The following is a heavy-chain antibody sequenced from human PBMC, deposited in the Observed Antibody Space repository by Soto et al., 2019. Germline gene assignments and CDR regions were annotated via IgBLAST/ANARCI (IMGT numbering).Heavy chain of an antibody. J-gene: IGHJ4*02. CDR2: ISSSSSTI. CDR1: GFTFSSYI. V-gene: IGHV3-48*01. CDR3: ARDIVVVPAAPQVNIDY. Sequence: GGSLRLSCAASGFTFSSYIMNWVRQAPGKGLEWVSYISSSSSTIYYADSVKGRFTISRDNAKNSLYLQMNSLRAEDTAVYYCARDIVVVPAAPQVNIDYWGQGTLVTVSS. D-gene: IGHD2-2*01.